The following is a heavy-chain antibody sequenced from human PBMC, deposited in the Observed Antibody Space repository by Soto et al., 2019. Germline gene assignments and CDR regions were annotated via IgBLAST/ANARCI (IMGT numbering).Heavy chain of an antibody. V-gene: IGHV5-10-1*01. D-gene: IGHD6-19*01. CDR2: IDPSDSYT. CDR3: ARPGNPLAVAGYYYGMDV. CDR1: GYSFTSYW. Sequence: PGESLKISCKGSGYSFTSYWISWVRQMPGKGLEWMGRIDPSDSYTNYSPSFQGHVTISADKSISTAYLQWSSLKASDTAMYYCARPGNPLAVAGYYYGMDVWGQGTTVTVSS. J-gene: IGHJ6*02.